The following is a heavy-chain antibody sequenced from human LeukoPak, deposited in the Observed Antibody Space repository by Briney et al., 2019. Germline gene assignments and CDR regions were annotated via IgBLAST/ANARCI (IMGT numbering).Heavy chain of an antibody. CDR1: GFTFSDYY. J-gene: IGHJ6*03. D-gene: IGHD6-25*01. Sequence: GGSLRLACAASGFTFSDYYMTWIRQAPGKGLEWVSYISSSGRDIKYADSVKGRFSISRDNAKSSMYLQMNRLRAEDAAVYYCAAVPMQRSSWYDYYYMDVWGKGTTVTVSS. V-gene: IGHV3-11*01. CDR3: AAVPMQRSSWYDYYYMDV. CDR2: ISSSGRDI.